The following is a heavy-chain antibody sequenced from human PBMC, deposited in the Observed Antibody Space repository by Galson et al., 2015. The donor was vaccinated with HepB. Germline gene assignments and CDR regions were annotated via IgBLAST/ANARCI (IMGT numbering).Heavy chain of an antibody. CDR1: GYTFTSYY. CDR3: ARETGEDCGGDCYSPFDY. J-gene: IGHJ4*02. V-gene: IGHV1-46*01. Sequence: SVKVSCKASGYTFTSYYMHWVRQAPGQGLEWMGIINPSGGSTSYAQKFQGRVTMTRDTSTSTVYMELSSLRSEDTAVYYCARETGEDCGGDCYSPFDYCGQGTLVTVSS. D-gene: IGHD2-21*02. CDR2: INPSGGST.